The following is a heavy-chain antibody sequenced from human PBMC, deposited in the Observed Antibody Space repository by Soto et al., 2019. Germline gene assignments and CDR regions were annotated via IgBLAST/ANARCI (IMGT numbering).Heavy chain of an antibody. CDR2: IYYSGST. CDR3: ARDLGREHHYFDY. J-gene: IGHJ4*02. D-gene: IGHD1-1*01. CDR1: CGSVSSGSYY. V-gene: IGHV4-61*01. Sequence: SETLSLTCTVSCGSVSSGSYYWSWIRQPPGKGLEWIGYIYYSGSTNYNPSLKSRVTISVDTSKNQFSLKLSSVTAADTAVYYCARDLGREHHYFDYWGQGTLVTVSS.